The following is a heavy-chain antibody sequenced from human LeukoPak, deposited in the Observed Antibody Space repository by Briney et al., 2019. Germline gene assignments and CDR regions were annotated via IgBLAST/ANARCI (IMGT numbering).Heavy chain of an antibody. Sequence: GGSLRLSCAASGFTFSSYSMNWVRQAPGKGLEWVSYISSSSSTIYYADSVKGRFTISRDNAKNSLYLQMNSLRAEDTAVYYCAKDCNAVTRSYFDYWGQGTLVTVSS. V-gene: IGHV3-48*01. CDR3: AKDCNAVTRSYFDY. CDR1: GFTFSSYS. J-gene: IGHJ4*02. CDR2: ISSSSSTI. D-gene: IGHD4-17*01.